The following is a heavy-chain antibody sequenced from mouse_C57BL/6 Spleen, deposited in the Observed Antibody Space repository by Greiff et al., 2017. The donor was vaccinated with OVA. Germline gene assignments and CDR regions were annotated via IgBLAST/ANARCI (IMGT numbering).Heavy chain of an antibody. CDR2: IDPSDSYT. J-gene: IGHJ2*01. CDR3: ARYPYFDY. V-gene: IGHV1-69*01. Sequence: VQLQQPGAELVMPGASVKLSCKASGYTFTSYWMHWVKQRPGQGLEWIGEIDPSDSYTNYNQKFKGKSTLTVDKSSSTAYMQLSSLTSEDSAVYYCARYPYFDYWGQGTTLTVSS. CDR1: GYTFTSYW.